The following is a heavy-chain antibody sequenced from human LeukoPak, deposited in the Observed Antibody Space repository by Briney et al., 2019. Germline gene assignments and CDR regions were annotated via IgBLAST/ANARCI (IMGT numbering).Heavy chain of an antibody. Sequence: SETLSLTCTVSGGSISSYYWSWIRQPPGKGLEWIGYIYYSGSTNYNPSLKSRVTISVDTSKNQFSLKLSSVTAADTAVYYCARERDYGDYAFDIWGQGTMVTVSS. CDR1: GGSISSYY. CDR3: ARERDYGDYAFDI. V-gene: IGHV4-59*01. J-gene: IGHJ3*02. D-gene: IGHD4-17*01. CDR2: IYYSGST.